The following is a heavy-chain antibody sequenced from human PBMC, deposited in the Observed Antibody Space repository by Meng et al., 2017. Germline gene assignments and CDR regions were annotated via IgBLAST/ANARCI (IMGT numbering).Heavy chain of an antibody. D-gene: IGHD3-16*01. Sequence: QVALQGSGPGSVRPSATLSLTCTVSGDSVTVGSPYWSWIRQPPGKGLEWIGYIDYGGSTSYNPSLRSRVTISVDTSNNQFSLKLSSVTAADTAVFYCARTRGDYYFDYWGQGTLVTVSS. CDR2: IDYGGST. V-gene: IGHV4-61*01. J-gene: IGHJ4*02. CDR1: GDSVTVGSPY. CDR3: ARTRGDYYFDY.